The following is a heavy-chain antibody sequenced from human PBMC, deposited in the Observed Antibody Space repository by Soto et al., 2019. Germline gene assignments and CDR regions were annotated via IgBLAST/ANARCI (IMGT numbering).Heavy chain of an antibody. Sequence: SQTLSLTCAISGDSVSSNSAAWSRIRQSPSRGLEWLGRTFYRSKWYNDYAVSVKGRITINPDTSKNQFSLQLNSVTPEDTAVYYCAKEGGNHYYYYAMDVWGQGTTVTVSS. CDR1: GDSVSSNSAA. J-gene: IGHJ6*02. V-gene: IGHV6-1*01. D-gene: IGHD1-26*01. CDR3: AKEGGNHYYYYAMDV. CDR2: TFYRSKWYN.